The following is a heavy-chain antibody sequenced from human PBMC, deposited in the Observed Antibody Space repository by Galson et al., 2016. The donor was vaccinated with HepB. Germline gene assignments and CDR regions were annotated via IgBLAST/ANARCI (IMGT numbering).Heavy chain of an antibody. Sequence: SLRLSCAASGFTFSTYGLSWVRQAPGKGLEWVSGISGSGDRTHYADSVKGRFTLSRDNSKNTLFLQMNSLRGGDAAIYCCATRLGDVTTYDLWGQGTLVTVSS. CDR1: GFTFSTYG. CDR3: ATRLGDVTTYDL. D-gene: IGHD3-16*01. V-gene: IGHV3-23*01. J-gene: IGHJ4*02. CDR2: ISGSGDRT.